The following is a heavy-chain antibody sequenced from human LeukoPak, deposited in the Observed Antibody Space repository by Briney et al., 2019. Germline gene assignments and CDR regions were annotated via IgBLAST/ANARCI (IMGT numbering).Heavy chain of an antibody. CDR3: ARDGGSSWYFDY. CDR2: IRSKAYGGTT. J-gene: IGHJ4*02. CDR1: GFTFGDYA. D-gene: IGHD6-13*01. V-gene: IGHV3-49*04. Sequence: GGSLRLSCTASGFTFGDYAMSWVRQAPGKGLEWVGFIRSKAYGGTTEYAASVKGRFTISRDDSKSIAYLQMSSLRAEDTAVYYCARDGGSSWYFDYWGQGTLVTVSS.